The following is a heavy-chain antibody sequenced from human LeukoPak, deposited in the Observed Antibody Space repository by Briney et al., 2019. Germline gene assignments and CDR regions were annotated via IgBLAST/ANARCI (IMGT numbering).Heavy chain of an antibody. D-gene: IGHD3-22*01. Sequence: ASVKVSCKASGYTFTRYGISWVRQAPGHGLEWMGWISAYNGNKNYAQKLQGRVTMTTDTSTSTAYMELRSLSSDDTAVYYCARGEETPSYYDSSGYSPLGYGGQGTLVTVSS. CDR1: GYTFTRYG. CDR3: ARGEETPSYYDSSGYSPLGY. CDR2: ISAYNGNK. V-gene: IGHV1-18*01. J-gene: IGHJ4*02.